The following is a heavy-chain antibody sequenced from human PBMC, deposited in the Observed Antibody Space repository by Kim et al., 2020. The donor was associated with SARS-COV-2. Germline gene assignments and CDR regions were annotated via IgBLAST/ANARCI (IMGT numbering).Heavy chain of an antibody. CDR2: ISGSGGST. CDR1: GFTFSSYA. CDR3: AKDQEDIVVVPAAMIDYGMDV. D-gene: IGHD2-2*01. V-gene: IGHV3-23*01. Sequence: GGSLRLSCAAYGFTFSSYAMSWVRQAPGKGLEWVSAISGSGGSTYYADSVKGRFTISRDNSKNTLYLQMNSLRAEDTAVYYCAKDQEDIVVVPAAMIDYGMDVWGQGTTVTVSS. J-gene: IGHJ6*02.